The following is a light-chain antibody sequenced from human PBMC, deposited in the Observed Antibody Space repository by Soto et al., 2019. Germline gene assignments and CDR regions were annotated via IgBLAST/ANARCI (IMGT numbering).Light chain of an antibody. CDR2: NVS. J-gene: IGLJ2*01. V-gene: IGLV2-14*01. CDR3: SSYTSSGTYVI. Sequence: QSVLTQPASVSGSPGQSITISCTGTSSDVGGYNYVSWYQQHPGKAPKLMIYNVSDRPSGVSNRFSGSKSGNTASLTISGLQAEDEADYYCSSYTSSGTYVIFGGGTKLTVL. CDR1: SSDVGGYNY.